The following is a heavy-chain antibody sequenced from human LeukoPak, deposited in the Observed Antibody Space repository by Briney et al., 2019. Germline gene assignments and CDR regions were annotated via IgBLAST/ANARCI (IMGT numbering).Heavy chain of an antibody. CDR1: GFTFKNYA. V-gene: IGHV3-23*01. CDR2: VRGGGETT. J-gene: IGHJ4*02. CDR3: ARDCADYVGYFFFDY. Sequence: GGSLRLSCAACGFTFKNYAMNWVRQAPGKGLEGVSSVRGGGETTYYADSAKGRFTISRDNSQNTLYLQMNSLRAEDTAVYYCARDCADYVGYFFFDYWGQGTLVTV. D-gene: IGHD4-17*01.